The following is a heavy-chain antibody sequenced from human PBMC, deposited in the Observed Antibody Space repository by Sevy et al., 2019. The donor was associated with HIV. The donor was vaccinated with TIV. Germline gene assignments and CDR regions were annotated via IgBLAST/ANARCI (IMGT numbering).Heavy chain of an antibody. V-gene: IGHV3-23*01. J-gene: IGHJ1*01. CDR2: ISSGGRT. CDR3: AKDPLTLRSSEYFQH. D-gene: IGHD3-16*02. CDR1: GFTFSSYA. Sequence: GGSLRLSCAASGFTFSSYAMSWVRQAPGKGLEWVSAISSGGRTYYADSVKGRFSISRDTSKNTLYLQMNSLRAEDTAVYYCAKDPLTLRSSEYFQHWGQGTLVTVSS.